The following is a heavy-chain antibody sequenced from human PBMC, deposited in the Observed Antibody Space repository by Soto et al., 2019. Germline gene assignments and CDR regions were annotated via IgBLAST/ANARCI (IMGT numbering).Heavy chain of an antibody. CDR3: ARSSRGAAAGFDY. Sequence: QVQLQESGPGLVKPSETLSLTCTVSGGSINSYYWSWIRQPPGKGLEWIGYIYYSGSTNYNPSLKSRVTISVDTSKNQFSLKLSSVTTADTAVYYCARSSRGAAAGFDYWGQGALVTVSS. V-gene: IGHV4-59*01. J-gene: IGHJ4*02. CDR2: IYYSGST. D-gene: IGHD6-13*01. CDR1: GGSINSYY.